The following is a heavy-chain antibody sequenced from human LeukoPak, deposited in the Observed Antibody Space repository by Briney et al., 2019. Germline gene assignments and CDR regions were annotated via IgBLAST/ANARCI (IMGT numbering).Heavy chain of an antibody. D-gene: IGHD1-26*01. CDR3: TRDTDGSLDY. V-gene: IGHV3-7*01. CDR1: GFTFTNSW. Sequence: GGSLRLSCAAPGFTFTNSWMAWVRQAPGKGLEWVANIKQDGSTKHYADSLKGRFTISRDNPKNSLYLQMNNLRADDTAVYYCTRDTDGSLDYWGQGILVTVAS. J-gene: IGHJ4*02. CDR2: IKQDGSTK.